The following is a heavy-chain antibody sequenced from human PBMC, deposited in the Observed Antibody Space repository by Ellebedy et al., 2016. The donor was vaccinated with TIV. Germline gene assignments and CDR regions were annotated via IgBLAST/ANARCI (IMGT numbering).Heavy chain of an antibody. Sequence: GGSLRLXXKGSGYSFTTYCIAWVRQMPGKGLEWMGIIYPGDSDTRYSPSFQGQVTISTDKSISTAYLQWSSLRASDSAMYYCSRQVAVTGTDYWGQGTLVTVSS. D-gene: IGHD6-19*01. J-gene: IGHJ4*02. V-gene: IGHV5-51*01. CDR3: SRQVAVTGTDY. CDR1: GYSFTTYC. CDR2: IYPGDSDT.